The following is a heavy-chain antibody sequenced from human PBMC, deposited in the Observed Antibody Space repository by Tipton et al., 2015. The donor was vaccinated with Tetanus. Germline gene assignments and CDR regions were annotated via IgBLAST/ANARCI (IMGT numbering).Heavy chain of an antibody. CDR3: AGFFCGGRCQSPHHNGRDV. D-gene: IGHD1-14*01. CDR1: GDSVSSRTDY. Sequence: TLSLTCTVSGDSVSSRTDYWSWIRQSPGKGLEWIGHVHSTGSNYYNPSLESRITLSVDRSRNQFSLNLRSVITADTPMNYCAGFFCGGRCQSPHHNGRDVGGQRT. V-gene: IGHV4-61*01. CDR2: VHSTGSN. J-gene: IGHJ6*02.